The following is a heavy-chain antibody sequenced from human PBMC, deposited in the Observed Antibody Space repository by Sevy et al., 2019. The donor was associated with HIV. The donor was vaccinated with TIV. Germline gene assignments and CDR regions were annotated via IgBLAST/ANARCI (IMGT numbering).Heavy chain of an antibody. CDR2: ISSSSGTI. J-gene: IGHJ4*02. V-gene: IGHV3-48*01. D-gene: IGHD7-27*01. Sequence: GGSLRLSYVTSGFSFSSYSMSWVRQAPGKGLEWVSYISSSSGTIRYADSVKGRLTISRDNAKNSLFLQMNSLRAEDTAVYYCARDDHWAFDYWGQGALVTVSS. CDR1: GFSFSSYS. CDR3: ARDDHWAFDY.